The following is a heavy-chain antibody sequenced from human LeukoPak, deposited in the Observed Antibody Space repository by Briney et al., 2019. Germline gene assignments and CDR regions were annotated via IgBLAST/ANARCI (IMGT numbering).Heavy chain of an antibody. V-gene: IGHV3-23*01. D-gene: IGHD4-17*01. CDR2: ISGSAIST. Sequence: GGSLRLSCTASGFTFTNFAMSWVRQTPEKGLEWVSGISGSAISTYYADSVRGRFTISRDDSKNTLYLLMNSLRAEDTAVYYCAKEDTLTTVYFDYWGQGTPVTVSS. J-gene: IGHJ4*02. CDR1: GFTFTNFA. CDR3: AKEDTLTTVYFDY.